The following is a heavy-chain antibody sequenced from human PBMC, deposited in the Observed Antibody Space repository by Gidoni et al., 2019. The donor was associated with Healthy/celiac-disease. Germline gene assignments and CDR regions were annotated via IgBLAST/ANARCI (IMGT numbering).Heavy chain of an antibody. Sequence: QVQLVESGGGVVQPGRSLRLSCAASGFTFSSYAMHWVRQAPGKGLEWVAVISYEGSNKYYADSVKGRFTISRDNSKNTLYLQMNSLRAEDTAVYYCASPLTGYSSGWFPAQEQYNWFDPWGQGTLVTVSS. CDR3: ASPLTGYSSGWFPAQEQYNWFDP. D-gene: IGHD6-19*01. CDR2: ISYEGSNK. V-gene: IGHV3-30-3*01. CDR1: GFTFSSYA. J-gene: IGHJ5*02.